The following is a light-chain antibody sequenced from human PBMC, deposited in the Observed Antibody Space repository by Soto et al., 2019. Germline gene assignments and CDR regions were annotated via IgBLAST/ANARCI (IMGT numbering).Light chain of an antibody. Sequence: QSVLTQPPSASGSPGQSVTISCTGTSSDVGGYNYVSWYQQHPGKVPKLMISEVSKRPSGVPDRFSGSKSGNTASLTVSGLQAEDEADYYCSSYAGDNNLVIFGGGTQLTVL. V-gene: IGLV2-8*01. CDR3: SSYAGDNNLVI. CDR1: SSDVGGYNY. J-gene: IGLJ2*01. CDR2: EVS.